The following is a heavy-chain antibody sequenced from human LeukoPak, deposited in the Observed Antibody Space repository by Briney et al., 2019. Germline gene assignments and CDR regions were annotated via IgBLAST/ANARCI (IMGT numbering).Heavy chain of an antibody. CDR2: INNSGST. J-gene: IGHJ1*01. V-gene: IGHV4-4*07. D-gene: IGHD3-10*01. CDR3: ARGETLEYGSGTIYFQH. Sequence: PSETLSLTCTVTGGSISSYHWSWIRQPAGKGLEWLGRINNSGSTNYNPSLKSRVTMSVDTSKNQFSLKVSSVTAADTAVYYCARGETLEYGSGTIYFQHWGQGTLVTVSS. CDR1: GGSISSYH.